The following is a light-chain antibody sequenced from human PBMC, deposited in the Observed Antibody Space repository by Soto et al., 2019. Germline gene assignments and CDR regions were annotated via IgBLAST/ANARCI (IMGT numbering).Light chain of an antibody. V-gene: IGKV1-9*01. J-gene: IGKJ2*01. CDR2: AAS. CDR1: QGISSY. CDR3: QQLNRYPYT. Sequence: DIPLTQSPSFLSASVGDRVTITCRASQGISSYLAWYQQKPGKAPKLLIYAASTLQSGVPSRFSGSGSGTEFTLTISSLQPEDFATYYCQQLNRYPYTFGQGTKLEIK.